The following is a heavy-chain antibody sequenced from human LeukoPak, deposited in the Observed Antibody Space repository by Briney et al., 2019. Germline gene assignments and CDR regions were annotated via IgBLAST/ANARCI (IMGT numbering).Heavy chain of an antibody. CDR3: AKSRGIYDNSGWRTYDY. J-gene: IGHJ4*02. D-gene: IGHD6-19*01. Sequence: GGSLRLSCAASGFTFSSYAISWVRQAPGKGLEWVSVISENGGSTYYADSVKGRFTISRDNSKNTLYLQMNSLRAEDTAIYYCAKSRGIYDNSGWRTYDYWGQGTLVTVSS. V-gene: IGHV3-23*01. CDR2: ISENGGST. CDR1: GFTFSSYA.